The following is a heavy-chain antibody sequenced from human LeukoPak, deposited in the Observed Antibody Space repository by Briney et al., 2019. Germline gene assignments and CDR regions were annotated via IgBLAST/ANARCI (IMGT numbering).Heavy chain of an antibody. Sequence: SETLSLTCAVYGGSFSGYYWSWIRQPPGKGLEWIGEINHSGSTNYNPSPKSRVTISVDTSKNQFSLKLSSVTAADTAVYYCARGHSSGWYNYYYYYMDVWGKGTTVTVSS. CDR3: ARGHSSGWYNYYYYYMDV. D-gene: IGHD6-19*01. V-gene: IGHV4-34*01. CDR2: INHSGST. J-gene: IGHJ6*03. CDR1: GGSFSGYY.